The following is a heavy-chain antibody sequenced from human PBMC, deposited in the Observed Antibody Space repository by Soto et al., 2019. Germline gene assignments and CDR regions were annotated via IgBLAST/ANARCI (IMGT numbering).Heavy chain of an antibody. J-gene: IGHJ4*02. CDR2: INHSGST. V-gene: IGHV4-34*01. Sequence: SETLSLTCALYGGSFSGYYWSWIRQPPGKGLEWIGEINHSGSTNYNPSLKSRVTISVDTSKNQFSLKLSSVTAADTAVYYCAAEYSGYELIRFDCWGQGTLVTVSS. CDR1: GGSFSGYY. D-gene: IGHD5-12*01. CDR3: AAEYSGYELIRFDC.